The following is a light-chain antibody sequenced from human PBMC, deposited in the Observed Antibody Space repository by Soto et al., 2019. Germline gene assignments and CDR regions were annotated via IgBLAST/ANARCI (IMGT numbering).Light chain of an antibody. CDR2: ATS. CDR1: QSVGNN. CDR3: QQYGDWPLT. J-gene: IGKJ4*01. Sequence: EIVVTQSPATLSVSPGERATLSCRASQSVGNNFAWYQQKPGQAPRLLIFATSTRATGVPARFSGSGSGTEFTLPISSLQSEDFEVFYCQQYGDWPLTFGGGAKVEIE. V-gene: IGKV3-15*01.